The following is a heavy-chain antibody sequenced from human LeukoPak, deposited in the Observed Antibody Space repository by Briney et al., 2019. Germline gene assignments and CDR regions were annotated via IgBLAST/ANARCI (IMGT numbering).Heavy chain of an antibody. CDR2: INPNSGGT. J-gene: IGHJ4*02. CDR3: ARGTLNIPGEHGAFDY. V-gene: IGHV1-2*02. Sequence: GASVKVSCKASGYTFTGHYMHWVRQAPGQGLEWMGWINPNSGGTNYAQKFQGRVTMTRDTSISTAYMELSRLRSDDTAVYYCARGTLNIPGEHGAFDYWGQGTLVTVSS. D-gene: IGHD1-14*01. CDR1: GYTFTGHY.